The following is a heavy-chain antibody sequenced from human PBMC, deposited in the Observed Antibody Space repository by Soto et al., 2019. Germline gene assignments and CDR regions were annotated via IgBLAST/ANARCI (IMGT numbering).Heavy chain of an antibody. J-gene: IGHJ4*02. CDR2: IKQDGSEK. CDR1: GFTFSSYW. CDR3: ARGVTASGTDAYYFDY. V-gene: IGHV3-7*01. D-gene: IGHD2-15*01. Sequence: TGGSLRLSCAASGFTFSSYWMSWVRQAPGKGLEWVANIKQDGSEKYYVDSVKGRFTISRDNAKNSLYLQMDSLRAEDTAVYYCARGVTASGTDAYYFDYWGQGTLVTVSS.